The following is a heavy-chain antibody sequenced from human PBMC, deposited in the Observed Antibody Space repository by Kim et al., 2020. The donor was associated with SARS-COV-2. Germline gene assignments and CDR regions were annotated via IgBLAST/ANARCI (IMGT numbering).Heavy chain of an antibody. CDR3: ARGRGGFNF. CDR2: IGCKSNNI. CDR1: GFTFNNYG. Sequence: GGSLRLSCAGSGFTFNNYGMHWVRQAPGKGLEWVSSIGCKSNNIYYADSVKGRFTISRDNAKNSLYLQMNSLRPEDTALYYCARGRGGFNFWGHETTVP. V-gene: IGHV3-21*01. J-gene: IGHJ6*01. D-gene: IGHD3-16*01.